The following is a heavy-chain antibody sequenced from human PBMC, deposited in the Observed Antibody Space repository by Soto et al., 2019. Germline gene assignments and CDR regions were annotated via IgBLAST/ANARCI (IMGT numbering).Heavy chain of an antibody. CDR1: GGSISSSSYY. CDR2: IYYSGST. CDR3: ARHPLIADTTMVPNAFDI. V-gene: IGHV4-39*01. Sequence: SETLSLTCTVSGGSISSSSYYWGWIRQPPGKGLEWIGSIYYSGSTYYNPSLKSRVTISVDTSKNQFSLKLSSVTAADTAVYYYARHPLIADTTMVPNAFDIWGQGTMVTVSS. J-gene: IGHJ3*02. D-gene: IGHD5-18*01.